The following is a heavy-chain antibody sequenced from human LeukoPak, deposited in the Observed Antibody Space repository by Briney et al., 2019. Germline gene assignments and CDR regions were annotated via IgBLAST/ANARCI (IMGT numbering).Heavy chain of an antibody. Sequence: PSQTLSLTSAVSRGSITSGVHSCGWIRHPPGKGLEWIVYIYHSGSTYYNPSLKSRVTISVDRSKNQFSLKLSSVTAADTAVYYCARDASGGDSPAYYFDYWGQGTLVTVSS. CDR1: RGSITSGVHS. J-gene: IGHJ4*02. V-gene: IGHV4-30-2*01. CDR3: ARDASGGDSPAYYFDY. D-gene: IGHD2-21*02. CDR2: IYHSGST.